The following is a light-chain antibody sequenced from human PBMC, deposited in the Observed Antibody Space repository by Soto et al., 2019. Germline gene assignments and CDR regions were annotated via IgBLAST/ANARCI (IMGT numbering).Light chain of an antibody. Sequence: QSVLTQPPSVSGAPGQRVTIFCTGSSSNIGAGYNVHWYQQLPGTAPKLLIYGNSNRPSGVPDRFSGSKSGTSASLAITGLQAEDEADYYCQSYDTSLTVIFGGATKLTVL. CDR3: QSYDTSLTVI. CDR1: SSNIGAGYN. V-gene: IGLV1-40*01. J-gene: IGLJ2*01. CDR2: GNS.